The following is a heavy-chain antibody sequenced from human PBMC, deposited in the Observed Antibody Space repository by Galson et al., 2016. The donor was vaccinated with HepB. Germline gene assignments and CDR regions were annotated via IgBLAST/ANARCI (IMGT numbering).Heavy chain of an antibody. CDR1: GFTFNSYS. Sequence: SLRLSCAVSGFTFNSYSMNWVRQAPGKGLEWVSSISIGSSYRYHADSVKGRFTISRDNAKNSLYLQMNSLRAEDTAVYYRAREASSWSHFDYWGQGTLVTVSS. V-gene: IGHV3-21*01. D-gene: IGHD6-13*01. J-gene: IGHJ4*02. CDR3: AREASSWSHFDY. CDR2: ISIGSSYR.